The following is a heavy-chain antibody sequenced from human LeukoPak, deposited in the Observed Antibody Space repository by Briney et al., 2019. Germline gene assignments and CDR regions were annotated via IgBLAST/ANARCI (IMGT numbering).Heavy chain of an antibody. J-gene: IGHJ4*02. CDR3: AKVRSWLLLDY. Sequence: PGGSLRLSCAASGFTLGSFGVSWVRQAPGKGLEWVSFISGTGLSTYYADSVKGRFTISRDNSKSTLFMQMNSLRVEDTAVYYCAKVRSWLLLDYWGQGTLVTVSS. D-gene: IGHD3-22*01. CDR1: GFTLGSFG. CDR2: ISGTGLST. V-gene: IGHV3-23*01.